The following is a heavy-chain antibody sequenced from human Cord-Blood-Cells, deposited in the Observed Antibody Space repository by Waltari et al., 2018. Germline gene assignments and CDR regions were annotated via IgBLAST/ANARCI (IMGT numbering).Heavy chain of an antibody. D-gene: IGHD6-13*01. CDR3: ASQYSSSYYYYYGMDV. J-gene: IGHJ6*02. V-gene: IGHV1-69*06. CDR2: IIPIFGTA. CDR1: GGTFSSYP. Sequence: QVQLVQYGAEVKKPGSSVKVSCKASGGTFSSYPIRWVRQHPGQGLEWMGGIIPIFGTANYAQKFQCRVTITADKSTSTAYMELSSLRSEDTAVYYCASQYSSSYYYYYGMDVWGQGTTVTVSS.